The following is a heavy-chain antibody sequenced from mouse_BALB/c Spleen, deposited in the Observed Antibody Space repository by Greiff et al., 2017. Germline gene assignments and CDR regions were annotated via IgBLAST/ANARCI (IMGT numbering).Heavy chain of an antibody. V-gene: IGHV3-2*02. J-gene: IGHJ3*01. CDR2: ISYSGST. Sequence: EVKLLESGPGLVKPSQSLSLTCTVTGYSITSDYAWNWIRQFPGNKLEWMGYISYSGSTSYNPSLKSRISITRDTSKNQFFLQLNSVTTEDTATYYCARSYYRYSWFAYWGQGTLVTVSA. CDR3: ARSYYRYSWFAY. D-gene: IGHD2-14*01. CDR1: GYSITSDYA.